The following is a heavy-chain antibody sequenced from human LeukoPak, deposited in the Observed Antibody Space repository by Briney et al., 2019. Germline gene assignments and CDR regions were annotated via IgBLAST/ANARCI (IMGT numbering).Heavy chain of an antibody. Sequence: AGGSLRLSCAASGFTFSSYAMHWVRQAPGKGLEWVAVISYDGSNKYYADSVKGRFTISRDNSKNTLYLQMNSLRAEDTAVYYCARDLLEYSSGWYSFFDYWGQGTLVTVSS. J-gene: IGHJ4*02. V-gene: IGHV3-30-3*01. D-gene: IGHD6-19*01. CDR2: ISYDGSNK. CDR1: GFTFSSYA. CDR3: ARDLLEYSSGWYSFFDY.